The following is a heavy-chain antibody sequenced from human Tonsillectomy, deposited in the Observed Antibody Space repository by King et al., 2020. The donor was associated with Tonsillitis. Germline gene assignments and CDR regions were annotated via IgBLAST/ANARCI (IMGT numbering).Heavy chain of an antibody. D-gene: IGHD3-22*01. CDR1: GFSLSTSGMC. V-gene: IGHV2-70*01. CDR3: ARCGVVARAFDY. CDR2: IDWDDDK. Sequence: VTLKESGPALVKPTQTLTLTCTFSGFSLSTSGMCVSWIRQPPGKALEWLALIDWDDDKYYSTSLKTRLTISKDTSKYQVVLTMTNMDPVDTATYYCARCGVVARAFDYWGQGTLVTVSS. J-gene: IGHJ4*02.